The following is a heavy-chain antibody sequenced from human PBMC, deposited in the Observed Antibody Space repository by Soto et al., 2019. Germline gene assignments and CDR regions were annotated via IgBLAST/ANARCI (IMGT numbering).Heavy chain of an antibody. D-gene: IGHD3-9*01. CDR3: ARDQGRYFDWLWI. CDR2: IWYDGSNK. CDR1: GFTFSSYG. Sequence: PGGSLRLSCAASGFTFSSYGMHWVRQAPGKGLEWVAVIWYDGSNKYYADSVKGRFTISRDNSKNTLYLQMNSLRAEDTAVYYCARDQGRYFDWLWIWGQGTLVTVSS. V-gene: IGHV3-33*01. J-gene: IGHJ4*02.